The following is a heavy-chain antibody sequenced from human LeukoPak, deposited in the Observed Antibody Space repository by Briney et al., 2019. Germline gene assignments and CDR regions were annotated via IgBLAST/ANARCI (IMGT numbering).Heavy chain of an antibody. CDR1: GGSFSGYY. CDR3: ARGYDFWSGYYRQNWFDP. V-gene: IGHV4-34*01. J-gene: IGHJ5*02. D-gene: IGHD3-3*01. Sequence: PSETLSLTCAVYGGSFSGYYWSWIRQPPGKGLEWIGEINHSGGTNYNPSLKSRVTISVDTSKNQFSLKLSSVTAADTAVYYCARGYDFWSGYYRQNWFDPWGQGTLVTVSS. CDR2: INHSGGT.